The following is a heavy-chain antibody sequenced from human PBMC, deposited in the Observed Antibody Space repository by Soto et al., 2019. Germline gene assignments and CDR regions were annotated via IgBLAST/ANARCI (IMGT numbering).Heavy chain of an antibody. J-gene: IGHJ6*02. CDR2: IFYRGST. D-gene: IGHD5-12*01. CDR1: GGSISSNDYY. Sequence: SETLSLTCSVSGGSISSNDYYWSWVRQPPGKGLEWIGYIFYRGSTYFNPSLKSRVTISIDTSRNQFSLRLTSVTAADTSVYYCASAIVVTNGGLVVWGQGTMVTVSS. CDR3: ASAIVVTNGGLVV. V-gene: IGHV4-30-4*01.